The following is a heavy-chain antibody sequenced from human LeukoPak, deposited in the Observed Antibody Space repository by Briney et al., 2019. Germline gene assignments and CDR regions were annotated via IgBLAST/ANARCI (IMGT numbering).Heavy chain of an antibody. CDR3: VKDREEVVIRYYFDF. V-gene: IGHV3-9*01. J-gene: IGHJ4*02. Sequence: GGSLTLSCAASGFTFDDYAMHWVRQIPGKGLEWVAGINWSRTTMDYADSVKGRFTISRDINALYLRMKSLRTEDTGLYFCVKDREEVVIRYYFDFWGQGTQVTVSS. D-gene: IGHD3-22*01. CDR1: GFTFDDYA. CDR2: INWSRTTM.